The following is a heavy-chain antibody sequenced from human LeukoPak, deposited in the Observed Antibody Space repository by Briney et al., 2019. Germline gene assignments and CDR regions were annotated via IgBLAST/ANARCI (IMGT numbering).Heavy chain of an antibody. CDR2: INPKSGGT. D-gene: IGHD3-9*01. CDR3: AREKLRYFDWLRSGGNAFDI. J-gene: IGHJ3*02. V-gene: IGHV1-2*02. Sequence: ASVKVSCKASGYTFTDYFMNWVRQAPGQGLEWMGWINPKSGGTVYAQKFQGRVTMTRDTSISTAYMELSRLRSDDTAVYYCAREKLRYFDWLRSGGNAFDIWGQGTMVTVSS. CDR1: GYTFTDYF.